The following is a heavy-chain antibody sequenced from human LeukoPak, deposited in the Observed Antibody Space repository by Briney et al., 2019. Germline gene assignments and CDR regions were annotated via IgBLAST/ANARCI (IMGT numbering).Heavy chain of an antibody. D-gene: IGHD3-22*01. V-gene: IGHV3-21*01. Sequence: GGSLRLSCAASGFTFSTYSMSWVRQAPGKGLEWVSSISSSSLYIYYADSVKGRFTISRDNAKSTVYLQMNSLRAEDTAVYYCARDYYYSVDYWGQGTLVTVSS. J-gene: IGHJ4*02. CDR2: ISSSSLYI. CDR3: ARDYYYSVDY. CDR1: GFTFSTYS.